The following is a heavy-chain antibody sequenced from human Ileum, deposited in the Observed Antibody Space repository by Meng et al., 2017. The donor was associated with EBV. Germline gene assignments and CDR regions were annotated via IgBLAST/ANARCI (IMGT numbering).Heavy chain of an antibody. Sequence: QLQDAGPGPVKPPGTLSLTRAVSGGSITERNSWSWVRQPPGQGLEWIGEIYHNGGTNYNPSLKSRVTISVDKSKNEISLKLRSVTAADTAVYYCARWAFIYSYGFDNWGQGTLVTVSS. CDR3: ARWAFIYSYGFDN. D-gene: IGHD5-18*01. CDR2: IYHNGGT. CDR1: GGSITERNS. J-gene: IGHJ4*02. V-gene: IGHV4-4*03.